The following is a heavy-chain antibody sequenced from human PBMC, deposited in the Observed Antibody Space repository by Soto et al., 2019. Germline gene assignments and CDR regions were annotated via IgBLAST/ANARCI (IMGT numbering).Heavy chain of an antibody. J-gene: IGHJ4*02. D-gene: IGHD6-19*01. CDR3: AKSGIAVAHFDY. CDR2: ISGSGGST. Sequence: GESLKISCAASGFTFSSYSMNWVRQAPGKGLEWVSAISGSGGSTYYADSVKGRFTISRDNSKNTLYLQMNSLRAEDTAVYYCAKSGIAVAHFDYWGQGTLVTVSS. CDR1: GFTFSSYS. V-gene: IGHV3-23*01.